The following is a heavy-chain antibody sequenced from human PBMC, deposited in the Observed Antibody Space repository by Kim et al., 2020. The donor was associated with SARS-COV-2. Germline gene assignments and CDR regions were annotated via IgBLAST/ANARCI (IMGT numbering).Heavy chain of an antibody. CDR1: GFTFSSYA. D-gene: IGHD3-22*01. CDR3: AKAYDNRGYYFERAADY. V-gene: IGHV3-23*01. J-gene: IGHJ4*02. Sequence: GGSLRLSCAASGFTFSSYAMSWVRQAPGKGLEWVSAIRGDAATTYYADSVKGLFTISRDNSRNTLYLQMNPLGAEDTAVYYCAKAYDNRGYYFERAADYWGQGTLITVSS. CDR2: IRGDAATT.